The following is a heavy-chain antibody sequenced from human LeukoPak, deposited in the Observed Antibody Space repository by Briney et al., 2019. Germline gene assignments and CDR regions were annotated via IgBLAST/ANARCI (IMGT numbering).Heavy chain of an antibody. Sequence: SETLSLTCTVSGVSISSYYWSWVRQPPGKGLEFIGHVHYSGTTNYNPSLRSRVTISIDTSKKHFFLKLKSVTAADTAVYYCATGYGDFRVEGRYFYSWGQGTLVTVSS. J-gene: IGHJ4*02. CDR2: VHYSGTT. CDR1: GVSISSYY. CDR3: ATGYGDFRVEGRYFYS. V-gene: IGHV4-59*01. D-gene: IGHD4-17*01.